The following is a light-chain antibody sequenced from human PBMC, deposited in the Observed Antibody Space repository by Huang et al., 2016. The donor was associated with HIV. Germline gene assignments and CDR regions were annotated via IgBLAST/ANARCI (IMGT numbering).Light chain of an antibody. Sequence: DIIMTQSPDSLAVSLGERSTLNCRSSQSVYSSSTSKDYMAWFQQKPGQPPRLLLFWASTRAAGVPDRFTGSGSGTYFTLTSASLEAEVAAIYYCQQYYSSPQTFGQGTRVEVK. J-gene: IGKJ1*01. V-gene: IGKV4-1*01. CDR3: QQYYSSPQT. CDR2: WAS. CDR1: QSVYSSSTSKDY.